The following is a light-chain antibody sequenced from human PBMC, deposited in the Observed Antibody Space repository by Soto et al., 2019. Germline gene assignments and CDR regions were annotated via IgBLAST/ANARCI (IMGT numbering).Light chain of an antibody. CDR3: HQYDSYPLT. CDR2: KAS. CDR1: QSISSW. V-gene: IGKV1-5*03. J-gene: IGKJ4*01. Sequence: DIQMTQFPFTLSASVGDRVTITCRASQSISSWLAWYQQKLGKAPKLLISKASVLESGVPSRFSGSGSGTEFTLTISSLQPDDFATYYCHQYDSYPLTFGGGTKVAIK.